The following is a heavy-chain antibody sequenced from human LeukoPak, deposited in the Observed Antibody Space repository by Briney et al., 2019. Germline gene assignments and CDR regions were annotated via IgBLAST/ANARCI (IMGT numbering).Heavy chain of an antibody. J-gene: IGHJ5*02. CDR2: ISSSGNTK. CDR3: ARDQYCSSTTCYGFDP. V-gene: IGHV3-48*03. Sequence: GGSLRLSCAASGFTFSSYEMNWVHQAPGKGLEWVSSISSSGNTKYYADSVKGRFTVSRDNAKNSLYLQMNSLRAEDTAVYYCARDQYCSSTTCYGFDPWGQGTLVTVS. D-gene: IGHD2-2*01. CDR1: GFTFSSYE.